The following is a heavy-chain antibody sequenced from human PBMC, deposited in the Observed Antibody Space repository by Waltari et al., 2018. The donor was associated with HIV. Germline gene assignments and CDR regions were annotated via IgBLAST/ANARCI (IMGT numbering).Heavy chain of an antibody. D-gene: IGHD3-22*01. CDR2: LSGSGAST. CDR3: AKDTNYDSSGPIDY. J-gene: IGHJ4*02. V-gene: IGHV3-23*01. Sequence: EVQLLESGGGLVQPGGSLRLSCAASGFTFISYAMSWVRQAPGKGLEWVSALSGSGASTYYADSVKGRFTISRDNSKNTLYLQMNRLRADDTAVYYCAKDTNYDSSGPIDYWGQGTLVTVSS. CDR1: GFTFISYA.